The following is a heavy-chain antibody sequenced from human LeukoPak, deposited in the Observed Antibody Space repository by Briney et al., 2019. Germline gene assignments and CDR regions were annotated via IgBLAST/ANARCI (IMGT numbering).Heavy chain of an antibody. CDR3: ARDVTLTCFDN. J-gene: IGHJ4*02. CDR2: ISSSSSYI. Sequence: GGSLRLSCASSGFTFSSYSMNWVRQAPGKGLEWVSSISSSSSYIYYADSVKGRFTISRDNAKNSLYLQMNSLRAEDTAVYYCARDVTLTCFDNWGQGTLVTVSS. CDR1: GFTFSSYS. D-gene: IGHD3-9*01. V-gene: IGHV3-21*01.